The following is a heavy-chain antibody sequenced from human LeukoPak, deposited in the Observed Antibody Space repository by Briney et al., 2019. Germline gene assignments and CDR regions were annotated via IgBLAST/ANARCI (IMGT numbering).Heavy chain of an antibody. J-gene: IGHJ4*02. Sequence: GGSLRLSCTASGFTFSSYAMNWVRQAPGKGLEWVSGIGAGGTFTYYADSVKGRFTIFRDNSRNTLYLQMNSLRADDTAVYYCAKDLGYTTYGYYFDYWGQGTLVTVSS. CDR3: AKDLGYTTYGYYFDY. D-gene: IGHD4-11*01. CDR1: GFTFSSYA. CDR2: IGAGGTFT. V-gene: IGHV3-23*01.